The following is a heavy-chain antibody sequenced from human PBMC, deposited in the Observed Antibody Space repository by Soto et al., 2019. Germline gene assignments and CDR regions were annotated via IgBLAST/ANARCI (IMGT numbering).Heavy chain of an antibody. J-gene: IGHJ6*03. CDR1: GFTFSDHY. V-gene: IGHV3-72*01. D-gene: IGHD3-3*01. Sequence: PGGSLRLSCAASGFTFSDHYMDWVRQAPGKGLGWVGRTRNKANSYTTEYAASVKGRFTISRDDSKNSLYLQMNSLKTEDTAVYYCARATWVTRFGVVTYHHYYTEVWGKGTTVTV. CDR3: ARATWVTRFGVVTYHHYYTEV. CDR2: TRNKANSYTT.